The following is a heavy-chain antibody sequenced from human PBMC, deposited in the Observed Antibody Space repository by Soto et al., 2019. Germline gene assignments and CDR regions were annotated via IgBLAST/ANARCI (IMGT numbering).Heavy chain of an antibody. CDR3: AKPPIAVDDVFDI. CDR1: GFTFSSYG. V-gene: IGHV3-30*18. D-gene: IGHD6-19*01. Sequence: PGGSLRLSCAASGFTFSSYGMHWVRQAPGKGLEWVAVISYDGSNKYYADSVKGRFTISRDNSKNTLYLQMNSLRAEDTAVYYFAKPPIAVDDVFDIWGQGTMVTVSS. CDR2: ISYDGSNK. J-gene: IGHJ3*02.